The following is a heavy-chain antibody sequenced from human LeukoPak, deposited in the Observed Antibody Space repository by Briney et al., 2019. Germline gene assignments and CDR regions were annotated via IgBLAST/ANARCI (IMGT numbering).Heavy chain of an antibody. J-gene: IGHJ3*02. V-gene: IGHV4-59*06. D-gene: IGHD4-23*01. CDR1: GGSISSYY. Sequence: SETLSLTCTVSGGSISSYYWSWIRQHPGKGLEWIGYIYYSGSTYYNPSLKGRVTISVDTSKNQFSLKLSSVTAADTAVYYCARHGGNRWSGAFDIWGQGTMVTVSS. CDR3: ARHGGNRWSGAFDI. CDR2: IYYSGST.